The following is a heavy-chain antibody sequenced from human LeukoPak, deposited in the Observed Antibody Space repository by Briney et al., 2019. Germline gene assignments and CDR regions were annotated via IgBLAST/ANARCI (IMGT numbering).Heavy chain of an antibody. CDR1: GGSINNYY. D-gene: IGHD6-19*01. Sequence: PSETLSLTCTVSGGSINNYYWTWIRQPPGKGLEWIGYIFYSGSTNYNPSLKSRVTISVDTSKNQFSLKLSSVTAADTAVYYCARSIAVAGTTRPTIFDYWGQGTLVTVSS. CDR3: ARSIAVAGTTRPTIFDY. CDR2: IFYSGST. V-gene: IGHV4-59*01. J-gene: IGHJ4*02.